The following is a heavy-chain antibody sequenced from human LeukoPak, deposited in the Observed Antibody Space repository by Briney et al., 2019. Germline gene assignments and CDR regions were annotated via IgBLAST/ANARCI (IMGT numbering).Heavy chain of an antibody. CDR2: ISWNSGSI. CDR1: GFIFNNYA. V-gene: IGHV3-23*01. D-gene: IGHD3-3*01. J-gene: IGHJ4*02. CDR3: AKNPRYYDFWSGYYLYFDY. Sequence: PGGSLRLSCAGSGFIFNNYAMHWVRQPPGKGLEWVSGISWNSGSIDYADSVKGRFTISRDNSKNTLYLQMNSLRAEDTAVYYCAKNPRYYDFWSGYYLYFDYWGQGTLVTVSS.